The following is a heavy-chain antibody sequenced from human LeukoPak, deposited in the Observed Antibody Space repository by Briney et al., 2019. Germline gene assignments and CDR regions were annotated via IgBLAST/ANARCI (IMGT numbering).Heavy chain of an antibody. CDR3: AKDRYSSGWYPGYGMDV. D-gene: IGHD6-19*01. CDR1: GGSISSGGYS. CDR2: ISWNSGSI. Sequence: LSLTCAVSGGSISSGGYSWSWIRQPPGKGLEWVSGISWNSGSIGYADSVKGRFTISRDNAKNSLYLQMNSLRAEDTALYYCAKDRYSSGWYPGYGMDVWGQGTTVTVSS. J-gene: IGHJ6*02. V-gene: IGHV3-9*01.